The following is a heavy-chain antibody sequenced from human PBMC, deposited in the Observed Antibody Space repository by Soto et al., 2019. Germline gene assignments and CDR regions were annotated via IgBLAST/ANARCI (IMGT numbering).Heavy chain of an antibody. CDR3: ASGIYDFWTRYYFDY. D-gene: IGHD3-3*01. J-gene: IGHJ4*02. CDR1: GGSISSGDYY. Sequence: SETLSLTCTVSGGSISSGDYYWSWIRQPPGKGLERIGYIYYSGSTYYNPSLKSRVTISVDTSKNQFSLKLSSVTAADTAVYYCASGIYDFWTRYYFDYWGQGTLVTVSS. CDR2: IYYSGST. V-gene: IGHV4-30-4*01.